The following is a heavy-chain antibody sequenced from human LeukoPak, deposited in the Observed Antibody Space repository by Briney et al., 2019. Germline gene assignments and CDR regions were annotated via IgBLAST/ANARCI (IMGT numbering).Heavy chain of an antibody. V-gene: IGHV3-74*03. D-gene: IGHD3-10*01. J-gene: IGHJ6*02. CDR1: GFTFSNYW. CDR2: INSDGSST. Sequence: GGSLRLSCAASGFTFSNYWMHWVRQAPGKGLVWVSRINSDGSSTTYAGSVKGRFTISRDNAKNTLYLQMNSLRAEDTAVYYCARDYGRSRDYGMDVWGQGTTVTVSS. CDR3: ARDYGRSRDYGMDV.